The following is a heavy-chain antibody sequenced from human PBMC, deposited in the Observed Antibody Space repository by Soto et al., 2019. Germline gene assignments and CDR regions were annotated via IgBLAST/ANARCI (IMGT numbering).Heavy chain of an antibody. CDR2: IIPIFGTT. J-gene: IGHJ6*02. D-gene: IGHD1-26*01. CDR1: GGTFSSYA. V-gene: IGHV1-69*01. CDR3: ARLPKGGGARSYGMDV. Sequence: QVQLVQSGAEVKKPGSSVKVSCKASGGTFSSYAISWVRQAPGQGLEWMGGIIPIFGTTNYEQKFQGRVTMTEDESTSTAYMELSGLRSEDTAVYYCARLPKGGGARSYGMDVWGQGTTVTVSS.